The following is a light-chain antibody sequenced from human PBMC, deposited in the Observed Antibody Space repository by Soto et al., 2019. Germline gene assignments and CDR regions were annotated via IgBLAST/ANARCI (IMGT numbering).Light chain of an antibody. J-gene: IGLJ1*01. Sequence: QSVLTQPPSVSGAPGQRVTISCTGTSSNIGAGFDVHWYQQGTAPKLLIYGNGNRPSGIPDRFSGSKSGTSASLAITGLQAEDEADYYCQSYDTSLSGSEVFGTGTKVTVL. CDR2: GNG. CDR1: SSNIGAGFD. CDR3: QSYDTSLSGSEV. V-gene: IGLV1-40*01.